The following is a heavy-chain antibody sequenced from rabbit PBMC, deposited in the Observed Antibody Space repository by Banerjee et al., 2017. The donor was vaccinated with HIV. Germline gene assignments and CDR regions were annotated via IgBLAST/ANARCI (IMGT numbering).Heavy chain of an antibody. CDR3: ARAISYYGGWGRFNL. D-gene: IGHD4-1*01. CDR2: IANGDGST. V-gene: IGHV1S40*01. J-gene: IGHJ4*01. Sequence: QSLEESRGDLVKPGASLTLTCTASGIDFSSYYYMCWVRQAPGKGLEWIACIANGDGSTYYASWVNGRFTISKTSSTTVTLQMTRLTAADTATYFCARAISYYGGWGRFNLWGQGTLVTVS. CDR1: GIDFSSYYY.